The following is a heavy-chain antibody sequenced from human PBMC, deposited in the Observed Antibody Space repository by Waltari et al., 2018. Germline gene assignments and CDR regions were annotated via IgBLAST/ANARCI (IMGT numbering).Heavy chain of an antibody. CDR1: GGSFSEYY. Sequence: QVQLQQWGAGLLKPSETLSLTCAVYGGSFSEYYWTWIRQPPGKGLEWIGEINHSGSTNYNPSLQSRVAISVDTSKNQFSLKLNSVTAADTAVYYCATLGPYYYYYMDVWGKGTTVTVSS. CDR3: ATLGPYYYYYMDV. J-gene: IGHJ6*03. CDR2: INHSGST. V-gene: IGHV4-34*02. D-gene: IGHD3-16*01.